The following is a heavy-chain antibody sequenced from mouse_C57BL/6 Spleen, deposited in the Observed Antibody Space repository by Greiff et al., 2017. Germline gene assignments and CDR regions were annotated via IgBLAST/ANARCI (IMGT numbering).Heavy chain of an antibody. D-gene: IGHD2-1*01. Sequence: QVQLQQPGAELVKPGASVKLSCKASGYTFTSYWMHWVKQRPGQGLEWIGMIHPNSGSTNYNEKFKSKATLTVDKSSSTAYMQLSSLTSEDSAVYYCARSFLYGNYPYYVDCWGQGTTLTVSS. V-gene: IGHV1-64*01. CDR3: ARSFLYGNYPYYVDC. CDR1: GYTFTSYW. CDR2: IHPNSGST. J-gene: IGHJ2*01.